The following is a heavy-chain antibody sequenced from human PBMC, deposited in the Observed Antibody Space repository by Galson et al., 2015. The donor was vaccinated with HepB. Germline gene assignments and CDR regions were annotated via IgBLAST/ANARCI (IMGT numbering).Heavy chain of an antibody. J-gene: IGHJ3*02. CDR2: ISFDGFNK. Sequence: SLRLSCAGSGLTFSSYAMHWVRQAPGKGLEWVAVISFDGFNKYYADSVKGRFTISRDNSKNTLYLQMNSLSAEDTAVYYCARGRMVRGLSLRYDAVDIWGQGTMVTASS. CDR3: ARGRMVRGLSLRYDAVDI. V-gene: IGHV3-30*04. CDR1: GLTFSSYA. D-gene: IGHD3-10*01.